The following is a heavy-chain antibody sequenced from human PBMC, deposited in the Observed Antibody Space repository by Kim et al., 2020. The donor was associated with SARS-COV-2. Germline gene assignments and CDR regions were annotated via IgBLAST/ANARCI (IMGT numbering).Heavy chain of an antibody. CDR3: ARSAYGDYDRGYYYMDV. V-gene: IGHV4-30-2*01. Sequence: SETLSLTCAVSGGSISSGGYSWSWIRQPPGQGLEWIGYIYHSGSTYYNPSLKSRVTISVDRSKNQFSLKLSSVTAADTAVYYCARSAYGDYDRGYYYMDVWGKGATVTVSS. D-gene: IGHD4-17*01. J-gene: IGHJ6*03. CDR1: GGSISSGGYS. CDR2: IYHSGST.